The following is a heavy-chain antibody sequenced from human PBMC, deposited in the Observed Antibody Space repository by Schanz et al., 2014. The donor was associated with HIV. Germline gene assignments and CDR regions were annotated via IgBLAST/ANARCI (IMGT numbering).Heavy chain of an antibody. V-gene: IGHV4-31*03. J-gene: IGHJ4*02. CDR3: ARAKWPPRSRHFDF. CDR2: IYYSGST. CDR1: GGSISNGGYY. Sequence: QVQLQESGPGLVKPSQTLSLTCTVSGGSISNGGYYWSWIRQHPGKGLEWIGYIYYSGSTYYNPSLKSRVTISVDTSKNQFSLKLDSVTAADTAVYYCARAKWPPRSRHFDFWGQGNLVTVSS. D-gene: IGHD6-13*01.